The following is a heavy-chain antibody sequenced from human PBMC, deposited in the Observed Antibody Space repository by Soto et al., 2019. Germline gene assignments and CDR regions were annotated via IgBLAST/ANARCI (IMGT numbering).Heavy chain of an antibody. CDR2: IWYDGSNK. D-gene: IGHD1-26*01. V-gene: IGHV3-33*01. J-gene: IGHJ4*02. CDR3: ARDGGSYRLNYFDY. CDR1: GFTFSSYG. Sequence: QVQLVESGGGVVQPGRSLRLSCAASGFTFSSYGMHWVRQAPGKGLEWVAVIWYDGSNKYHADSVKGRFTISRDNSKNTLYLQMNSLRAEDTAVYYCARDGGSYRLNYFDYWGQGTLVTVSS.